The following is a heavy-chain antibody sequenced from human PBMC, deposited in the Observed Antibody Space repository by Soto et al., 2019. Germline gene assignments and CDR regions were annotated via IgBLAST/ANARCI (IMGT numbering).Heavy chain of an antibody. V-gene: IGHV3-33*01. J-gene: IGHJ4*02. CDR1: GFIFSSFA. CDR3: ARDFTQVGPLDF. D-gene: IGHD1-26*01. CDR2: IRYDGSEK. Sequence: QVQLVESGGGVVQPGTSLRLSCAASGFIFSSFAFHWVRQAPGKGLEWVAVIRYDGSEKYNGDSVKGRFTISRDNYKKTVYLEMSNLKAEYTAVYYCARDFTQVGPLDFWGQGTLVTVSS.